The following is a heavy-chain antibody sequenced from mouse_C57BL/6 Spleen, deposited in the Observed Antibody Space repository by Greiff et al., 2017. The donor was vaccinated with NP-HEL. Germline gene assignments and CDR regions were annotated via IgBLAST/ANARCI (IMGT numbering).Heavy chain of an antibody. Sequence: QVQLQQSGPELVKPGASVKISCKASGYAFSSSWMNWVKQRPGKGLEWIGRIYPGDGDTNYNGKFKGKATLTADKSSSTAYMQLSSLTSEDSAVYFCARRGSSGYDYYAMDYWGQGTSVTVSS. CDR1: GYAFSSSW. D-gene: IGHD3-2*02. J-gene: IGHJ4*01. CDR3: ARRGSSGYDYYAMDY. V-gene: IGHV1-82*01. CDR2: IYPGDGDT.